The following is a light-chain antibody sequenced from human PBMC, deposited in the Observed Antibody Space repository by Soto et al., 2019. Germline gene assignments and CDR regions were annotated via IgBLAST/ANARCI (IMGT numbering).Light chain of an antibody. CDR3: QQSYETPCT. CDR1: QTVGKY. V-gene: IGKV1-39*01. J-gene: IGKJ2*02. Sequence: DIVMTQSPSSLSASVGDRVTIICQTSQTVGKYLNWYQQKPGKAPLLLISGASTLQSEVSSRFSGSGSGTDFTLTISSLQREDFATYYCQQSYETPCTFGQGT. CDR2: GAS.